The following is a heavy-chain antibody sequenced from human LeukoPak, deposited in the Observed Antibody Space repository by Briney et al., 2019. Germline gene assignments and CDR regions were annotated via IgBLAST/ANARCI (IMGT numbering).Heavy chain of an antibody. CDR2: IYYSGST. J-gene: IGHJ4*02. CDR3: AREEDSGYDRHFDY. V-gene: IGHV4-31*03. CDR1: GVSISSGGYF. Sequence: SETLSLTCTVSGVSISSGGYFWRWIRQHPGKGLEWIGYIYYSGSTYYNPSLKSRVTISVDTSKNQFSLKLSSVTAADTAVYYCAREEDSGYDRHFDYWGQGTLVTVSS. D-gene: IGHD5-12*01.